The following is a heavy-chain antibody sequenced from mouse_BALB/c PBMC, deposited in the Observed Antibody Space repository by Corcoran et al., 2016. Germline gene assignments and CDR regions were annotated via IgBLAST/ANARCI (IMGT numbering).Heavy chain of an antibody. J-gene: IGHJ1*01. CDR1: GSSFTGYY. D-gene: IGHD1-1*01. V-gene: IGHV1S34*01. CDR3: ARHGIPYWYLDV. Sequence: LVKTGASVKISCKASGSSFTGYYMHWVKQSHGKSLEWIGYISCYNGATSYNQKFKGKATFTVDTSSSTAYMQFNSLTSEDSAGYYWARHGIPYWYLDVWGAGTTVTVSS. CDR2: ISCYNGAT.